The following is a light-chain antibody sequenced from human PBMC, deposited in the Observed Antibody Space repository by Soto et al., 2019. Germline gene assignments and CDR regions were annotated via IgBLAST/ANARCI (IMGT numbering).Light chain of an antibody. J-gene: IGKJ5*01. CDR2: AAS. V-gene: IGKV1-39*01. CDR1: ESISRH. Sequence: DIQMTQSPSSLSASVGDRVTITCRASESISRHLNWYQQKPGKAPNLLIYAASSLQNGVPSRFSGGGSGTDFTLTISNLQPEDFSTYYCQQSYSTLSLTFGQGTRLEIK. CDR3: QQSYSTLSLT.